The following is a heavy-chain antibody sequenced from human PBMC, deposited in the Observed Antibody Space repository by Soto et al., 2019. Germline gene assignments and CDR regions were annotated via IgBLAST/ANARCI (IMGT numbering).Heavy chain of an antibody. CDR2: IKQDGSEK. Sequence: GGSLRLSCAASGFTFSSYWMSWVRQAPGKGLEWVANIKQDGSEKYYVDSVKGRFTISRDNAKNSLYLQMNSLRAEDTAVYYCAREEDYGDPFQLGTHYMDVWGKGTTVTVSS. V-gene: IGHV3-7*01. D-gene: IGHD4-17*01. CDR3: AREEDYGDPFQLGTHYMDV. CDR1: GFTFSSYW. J-gene: IGHJ6*03.